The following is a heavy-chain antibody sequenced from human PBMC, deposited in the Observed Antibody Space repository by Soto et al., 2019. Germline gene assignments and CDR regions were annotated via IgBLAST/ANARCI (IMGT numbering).Heavy chain of an antibody. J-gene: IGHJ4*02. D-gene: IGHD3-16*02. CDR2: ISAYNGNT. CDR1: GYTFTSYG. V-gene: IGHV1-18*01. CDR3: ARDPVPLRLGELSSPGY. Sequence: EVSCNASGYTFTSYGISWVRQAPGQGLEWMGWISAYNGNTNYAQKLQGRVTMTTDTSTSTAYMELRSLRSDDTAVYYCARDPVPLRLGELSSPGYWGQGTLVTVSS.